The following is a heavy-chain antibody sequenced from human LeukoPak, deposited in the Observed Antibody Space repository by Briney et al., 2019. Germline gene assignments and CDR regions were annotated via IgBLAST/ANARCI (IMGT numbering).Heavy chain of an antibody. D-gene: IGHD4-17*01. Sequence: SETLPLSCTVSGGSISSYYWSWIRQPPGKGLEWIGYIYYSGSTNYNPSLKSRVTISVDTSKNQFSLKLSSVTAADTAVYYCAREGMTTVTWGQGTLVTVSS. CDR3: AREGMTTVT. J-gene: IGHJ5*02. V-gene: IGHV4-59*01. CDR2: IYYSGST. CDR1: GGSISSYY.